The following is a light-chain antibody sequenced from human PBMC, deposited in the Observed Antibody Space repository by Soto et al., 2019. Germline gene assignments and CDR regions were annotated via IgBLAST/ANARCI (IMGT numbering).Light chain of an antibody. CDR2: GVN. CDR1: SSDVGASDS. CDR3: RSYLGTVVL. J-gene: IGLJ2*01. Sequence: QSVLTQPRSVSGSPGQSVSISCSGTSSDVGASDSVSWYQHHPGKAPKLMIYGVNKRPSGVPDRFSGFKSGNTASLTISGLQTEDEADFYCRSYLGTVVLFGGGTKLTVL. V-gene: IGLV2-11*01.